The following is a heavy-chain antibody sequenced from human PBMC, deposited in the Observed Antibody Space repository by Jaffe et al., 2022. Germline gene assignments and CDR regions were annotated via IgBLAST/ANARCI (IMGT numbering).Heavy chain of an antibody. Sequence: QVQLVESGGGVVQPGGSLRLSCAASGFTFSSYGMHWVRQAPGKGLEWVAFIRYDGSNKYYADSVKGRFTISRDNSKNTLYLQMNSLRAEDTAVYYCAKDRLGYGDYLMPFDIWGQGTMVTVSS. J-gene: IGHJ3*02. CDR2: IRYDGSNK. CDR3: AKDRLGYGDYLMPFDI. CDR1: GFTFSSYG. V-gene: IGHV3-30*02. D-gene: IGHD4-17*01.